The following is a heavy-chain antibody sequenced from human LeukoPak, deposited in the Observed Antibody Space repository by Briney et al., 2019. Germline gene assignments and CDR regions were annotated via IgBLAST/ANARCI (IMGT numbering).Heavy chain of an antibody. V-gene: IGHV1-18*01. CDR2: ININNGNT. D-gene: IGHD6-19*01. CDR3: ARGGSGWPFGY. Sequence: ASVKVSCKASGYTFTSHDINWVRQAPGQGLEYMGWININNGNTNYAQRLQGRVTMTIDTSTSTADMELRSLRSDDTAVYYCARGGSGWPFGYWGQGTLVSVSS. J-gene: IGHJ4*02. CDR1: GYTFTSHD.